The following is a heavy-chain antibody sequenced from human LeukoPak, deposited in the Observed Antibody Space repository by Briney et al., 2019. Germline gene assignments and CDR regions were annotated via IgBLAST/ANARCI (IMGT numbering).Heavy chain of an antibody. J-gene: IGHJ4*02. CDR1: GGPISSYY. CDR3: VRDSVGATFDY. D-gene: IGHD1-26*01. CDR2: IYYSGGT. V-gene: IGHV4-59*01. Sequence: PSETLSLTCTVSGGPISSYYWSWIRQPPGKGLEWIGYIYYSGGTNYNPSLKSRLTISFGTSTNQLSLMLITLTPAGTAVAYYVRDSVGATFDYWGQGTLVTVSS.